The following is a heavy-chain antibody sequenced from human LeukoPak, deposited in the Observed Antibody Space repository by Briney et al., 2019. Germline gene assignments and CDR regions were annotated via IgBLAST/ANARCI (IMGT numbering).Heavy chain of an antibody. Sequence: GGSLRLSCAASGFTFSNYGMHWVRQAPGKGLEWVAFIRYDGSTKYYADSVKGRFAISTDNFKNTVYLQMNTLTVDDTALYYCASRSGHWDFWGPGTLVTVSS. J-gene: IGHJ4*02. CDR2: IRYDGSTK. CDR1: GFTFSNYG. CDR3: ASRSGHWDF. V-gene: IGHV3-30*02. D-gene: IGHD2-15*01.